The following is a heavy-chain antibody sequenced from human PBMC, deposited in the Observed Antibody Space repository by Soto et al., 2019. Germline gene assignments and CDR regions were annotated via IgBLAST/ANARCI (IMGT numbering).Heavy chain of an antibody. V-gene: IGHV4-39*02. Sequence: SETLSLTCTVSGGSIRGQSYYWTWIRQTPGKGLEWVGSSYYSGTTYFNPSLKGRVTISVDTSTNHFSLRLTSVTAADTAVYYCTRRYSWNDYYFDPWGQGTLVTVSS. CDR1: GGSIRGQSYY. CDR2: SYYSGTT. CDR3: TRRYSWNDYYFDP. D-gene: IGHD1-20*01. J-gene: IGHJ5*02.